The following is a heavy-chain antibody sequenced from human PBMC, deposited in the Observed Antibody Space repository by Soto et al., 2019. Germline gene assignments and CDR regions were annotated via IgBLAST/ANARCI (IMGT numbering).Heavy chain of an antibody. D-gene: IGHD2-21*01. V-gene: IGHV3-7*03. CDR3: ARDEVCDGVKCTLGYFQE. CDR2: IKVDGSEK. CDR1: GFIFKDYW. Sequence: DVQLVDSGGGLVQSGGSLRLSCAASGFIFKDYWMNWVRQAPGKGLEWVANIKVDGSEKNYVDSVKGRFTISRDNAKNSLYLQMNNLGAEDTAVYYWARDEVCDGVKCTLGYFQEWGQGTLVTVSS. J-gene: IGHJ1*01.